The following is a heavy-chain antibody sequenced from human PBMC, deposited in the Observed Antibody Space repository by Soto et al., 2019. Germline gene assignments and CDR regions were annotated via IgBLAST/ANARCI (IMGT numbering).Heavy chain of an antibody. V-gene: IGHV3-64*04. CDR3: ERAPYGYIDY. D-gene: IGHD5-18*01. CDR2: ISSNGGTT. Sequence: PGGSLRLACSGFGFTFSSYDMHWVLQAPGKGLQYVSSISSNGGTTYYADSVKGRFAISRENAKNSLYLQMNSMRAEDTALYYCERAPYGYIDYWGQGTLVTVSS. J-gene: IGHJ4*02. CDR1: GFTFSSYD.